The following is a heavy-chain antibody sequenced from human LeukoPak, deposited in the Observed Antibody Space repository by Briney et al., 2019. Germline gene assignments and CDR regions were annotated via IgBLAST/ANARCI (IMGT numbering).Heavy chain of an antibody. CDR1: GFTFSDSP. V-gene: IGHV3-73*01. CDR3: ARQTVSCHDY. J-gene: IGHJ4*02. D-gene: IGHD2-2*01. Sequence: GGSLRLPCVASGFTFSDSPIHWVRLAPGKGLEWVAHIRGKRDNYATAYAASVKDRFAISRDNSENTASLQMNSLKTDDTAVYFCARQTVSCHDYWGRGTLVTVSS. CDR2: IRGKRDNYAT.